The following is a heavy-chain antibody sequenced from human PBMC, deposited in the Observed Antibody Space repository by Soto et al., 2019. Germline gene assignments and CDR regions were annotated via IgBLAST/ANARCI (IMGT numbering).Heavy chain of an antibody. CDR3: ARDLPYYYDSSGYNEVGAFDI. D-gene: IGHD3-22*01. CDR2: INPNSGGT. V-gene: IGHV1-2*04. Sequence: ASVKVSCKASGYTFTGYYMHWVRQAPGQGLEWMGWINPNSGGTNYAQKFQGWVTMTRDTSISTAYMELSRLRSDDTAVYYCARDLPYYYDSSGYNEVGAFDIWGQGTMVTVSS. J-gene: IGHJ3*02. CDR1: GYTFTGYY.